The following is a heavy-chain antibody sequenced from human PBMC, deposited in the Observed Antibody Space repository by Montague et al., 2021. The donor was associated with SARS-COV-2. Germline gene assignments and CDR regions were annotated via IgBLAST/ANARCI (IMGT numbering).Heavy chain of an antibody. J-gene: IGHJ4*02. CDR3: ARIRYDILTGYQTLFEY. Sequence: PALVKPTQTLTLTCTFSGFSLSTSGMCVSWIRQPPGKALEWLARIDWDDDKYYSTSLKTRLTISKDTSKNQVVLTMTNMDPVDTATYYCARIRYDILTGYQTLFEYWGQGTLVTVSS. CDR1: GFSLSTSGMC. V-gene: IGHV2-70*11. D-gene: IGHD3-9*01. CDR2: IDWDDDK.